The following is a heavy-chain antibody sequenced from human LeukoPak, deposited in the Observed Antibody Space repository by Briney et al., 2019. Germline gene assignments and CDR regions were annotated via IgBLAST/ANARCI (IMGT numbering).Heavy chain of an antibody. J-gene: IGHJ4*02. D-gene: IGHD4-17*01. CDR2: MNPNSGNT. V-gene: IGHV1-8*01. CDR3: ARWTGDSTVTGFGY. Sequence: GASVKASCKASGYTFTSYDINWARQATGQGLEWMGWMNPNSGNTGYAQKFQGRVTMTRNTSISTAYMELSSLRSEDTAVYYCARWTGDSTVTGFGYWGQGTLVTVSS. CDR1: GYTFTSYD.